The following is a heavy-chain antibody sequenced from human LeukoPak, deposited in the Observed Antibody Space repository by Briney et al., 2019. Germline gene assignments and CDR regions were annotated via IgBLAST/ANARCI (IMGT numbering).Heavy chain of an antibody. V-gene: IGHV3-21*01. CDR1: GFTFSSYS. Sequence: GGSLGLSCAASGFTFSSYSMNWVRQAPGKGLEWVSSISSSSSYIYYADSVKGRFTISRDNAKNSLYLQMNSLRAEDTAVYYCARPVSIDEIVVVPAATDYWGQGTLVTVSS. CDR2: ISSSSSYI. D-gene: IGHD2-2*01. CDR3: ARPVSIDEIVVVPAATDY. J-gene: IGHJ4*02.